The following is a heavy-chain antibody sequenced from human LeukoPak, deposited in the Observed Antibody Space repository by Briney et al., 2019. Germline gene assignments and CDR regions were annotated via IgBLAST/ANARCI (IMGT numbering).Heavy chain of an antibody. CDR3: ARGPVWRLGSYGLDV. CDR1: GFTVSSMY. CDR2: IYRGGST. Sequence: GGSLRLSCVASGFTVSSMYMSGVRQAPGKGLEWVSVIYRGGSTYYGESVQGRFTISRDNSKNTVYLKMNALRAEDSAVYYCARGPVWRLGSYGLDVWGQGTTVTVSS. D-gene: IGHD3-16*01. V-gene: IGHV3-53*01. J-gene: IGHJ6*02.